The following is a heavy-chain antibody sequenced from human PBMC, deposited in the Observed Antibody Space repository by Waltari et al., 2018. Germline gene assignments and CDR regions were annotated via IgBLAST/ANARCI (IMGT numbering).Heavy chain of an antibody. Sequence: QVQLQESGPGLVKPSETLSLTCTVSGGSVSSGSYSWSWIRQPPGKGLEWIGYIYYSGSTNYNPSLKSRVTISVDTSKNQFSLKLSSVTAADTAVYYCARESPRYYYDSSGYYPTYYFDYWGQGTLVTVSS. CDR3: ARESPRYYYDSSGYYPTYYFDY. CDR1: GGSVSSGSYS. D-gene: IGHD3-22*01. CDR2: IYYSGST. J-gene: IGHJ4*02. V-gene: IGHV4-61*01.